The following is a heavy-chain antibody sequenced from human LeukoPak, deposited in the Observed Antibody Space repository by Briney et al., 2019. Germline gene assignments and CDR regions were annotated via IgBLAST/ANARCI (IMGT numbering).Heavy chain of an antibody. CDR2: IKQDGSEK. Sequence: GGSLRLSCAASGFTFSSYWMSWVRQAPGKGLEWVANIKQDGSEKYYVDSVKGRFTISRDNAKNSLYLQMNSLRAEDTAVYYCARGGPGRIAVAHNWFDPWGQGTLVTVSS. V-gene: IGHV3-7*01. J-gene: IGHJ5*02. CDR1: GFTFSSYW. D-gene: IGHD6-19*01. CDR3: ARGGPGRIAVAHNWFDP.